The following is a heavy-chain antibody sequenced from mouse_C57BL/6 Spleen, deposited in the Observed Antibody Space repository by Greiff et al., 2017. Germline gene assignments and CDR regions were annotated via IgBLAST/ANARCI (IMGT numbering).Heavy chain of an antibody. D-gene: IGHD1-1*01. CDR2: IDPSDSYT. J-gene: IGHJ1*03. CDR1: GYTFTSYW. Sequence: QVQLKQPGAELVKPGASVKLSCKASGYTFTSYWMQWVKQRPGQGLEWIGEIDPSDSYTNYNQKFKGKATLTVDTSSSTAYMQLSSLTSEDSAVYYCARSGSRIYYYGTRYFDVWGTGTTVTVSS. V-gene: IGHV1-50*01. CDR3: ARSGSRIYYYGTRYFDV.